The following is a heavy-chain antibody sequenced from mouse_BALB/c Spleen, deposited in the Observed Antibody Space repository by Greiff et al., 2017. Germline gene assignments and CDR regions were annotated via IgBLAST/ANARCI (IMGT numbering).Heavy chain of an antibody. V-gene: IGHV14-3*02. Sequence: EVKLQQSGAELVKPGASVKLSCTASGFNIKDTYMHWVKQRPEQGLEWIGRIDPANGNTKYDPKFQGKATITADTSSNTAYLQLSSLTSEDTAVYYCARDSSYWYFDVWGAGTTVTVSS. CDR1: GFNIKDTY. D-gene: IGHD1-1*01. J-gene: IGHJ1*01. CDR3: ARDSSYWYFDV. CDR2: IDPANGNT.